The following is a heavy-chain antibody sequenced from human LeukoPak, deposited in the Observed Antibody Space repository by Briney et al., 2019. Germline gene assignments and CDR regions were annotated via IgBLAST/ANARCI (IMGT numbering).Heavy chain of an antibody. J-gene: IGHJ4*02. V-gene: IGHV4-34*01. D-gene: IGHD3-9*01. CDR1: GGSFSGSY. CDR2: INHSGST. Sequence: SETLSLTCVVYGGSFSGSYWSWIRQPPGKGLEWIGEINHSGSTNYNPSLKSRVTISVDTSKNQFSLKLSSVTAADTAVYYCARAGWLGPDREFDYWGQGTLVTVSS. CDR3: ARAGWLGPDREFDY.